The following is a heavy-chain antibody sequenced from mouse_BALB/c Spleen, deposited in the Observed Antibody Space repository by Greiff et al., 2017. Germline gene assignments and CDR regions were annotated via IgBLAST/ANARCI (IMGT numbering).Heavy chain of an antibody. J-gene: IGHJ3*01. CDR1: GYTFTSYT. Sequence: QVQLQQSAAELARPGASVKMSCKASGYTFTSYTMHWVKQRPGQGLEWIGYINPSSGYTEYNQKFKDKTTLTADKSSSTAYMQLSSLTSEDSAVYYCARSANWAWFAYWGQGTLVTVSA. CDR2: INPSSGYT. D-gene: IGHD4-1*01. V-gene: IGHV1-4*02. CDR3: ARSANWAWFAY.